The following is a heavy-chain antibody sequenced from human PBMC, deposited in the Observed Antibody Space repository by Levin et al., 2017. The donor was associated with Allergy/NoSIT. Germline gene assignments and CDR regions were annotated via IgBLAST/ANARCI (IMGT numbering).Heavy chain of an antibody. CDR1: GGSISSSSYY. D-gene: IGHD3-3*01. V-gene: IGHV4-39*01. CDR2: IYYSGST. J-gene: IGHJ6*03. Sequence: SSETLSLTCTVSGGSISSSSYYWGWIRQPPGKGLEWIGSIYYSGSTYYNPSLKSRVTISVDTSKNQFSLKLSSVTAADTAVYYCARLDGRGITIFGVVSPSYYMDVWGKGTTVTVSS. CDR3: ARLDGRGITIFGVVSPSYYMDV.